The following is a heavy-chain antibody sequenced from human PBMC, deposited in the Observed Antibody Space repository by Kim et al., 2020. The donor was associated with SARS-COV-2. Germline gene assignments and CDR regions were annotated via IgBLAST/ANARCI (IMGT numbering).Heavy chain of an antibody. CDR1: GFTFSSYS. CDR2: ISSSSSYI. Sequence: GGSLRLSCAASGFTFSSYSMNWVRQAPGKGLEWVSYISSSSSYIYYADSVKGRFTISRDNAKNSLYLQMNSLRAEDTAVYYCARDSEMDIVVVPAPTTPDYWGQGTLVTVSS. J-gene: IGHJ4*02. V-gene: IGHV3-21*01. D-gene: IGHD2-2*03. CDR3: ARDSEMDIVVVPAPTTPDY.